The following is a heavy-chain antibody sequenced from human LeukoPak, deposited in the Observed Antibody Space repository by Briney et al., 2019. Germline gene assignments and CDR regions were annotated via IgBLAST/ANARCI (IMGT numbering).Heavy chain of an antibody. J-gene: IGHJ6*03. D-gene: IGHD6-13*01. CDR1: GYTFTGYY. CDR2: IIPIFGTA. CDR3: ARDRTAAAGRVYYYYYYMDV. V-gene: IGHV1-46*01. Sequence: ASVKVSCKASGYTFTGYYMHWVRQAPGQGLEWMGGIIPIFGTANYAQKFQGRVTMTRDMSTSTVYMELSSLRSEDTAVYYCARDRTAAAGRVYYYYYYMDVWGKGTTVTVSS.